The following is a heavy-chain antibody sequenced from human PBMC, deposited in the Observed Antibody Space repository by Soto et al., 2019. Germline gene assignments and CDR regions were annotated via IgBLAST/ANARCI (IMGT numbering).Heavy chain of an antibody. D-gene: IGHD3-10*01. CDR3: ERRVIGSSRAIDI. CDR2: ISDGGDLT. Sequence: AGGSLRLSCAASGFAFTCHPISWGRQAPEKGLEWVAGISDGGDLTYNADSVKGRFTISRDNSRNTLYLQMNSLRAEDTAVYYCERRVIGSSRAIDIWGQGTMVTVSS. V-gene: IGHV3-23*01. J-gene: IGHJ3*02. CDR1: GFAFTCHP.